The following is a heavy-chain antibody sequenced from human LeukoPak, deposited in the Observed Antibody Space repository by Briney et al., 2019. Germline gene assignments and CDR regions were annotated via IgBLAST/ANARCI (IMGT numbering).Heavy chain of an antibody. CDR3: ARDSDSSGYYGY. Sequence: GGSLRLSCAASGFTFSGYTMNWVRQAPGKGLEWVSYISSSGGTTYYADSVKGRFTISRDNAKNSLYLQMNSLRDEDTAVYYCARDSDSSGYYGYWGQGTLVTVSS. D-gene: IGHD3-22*01. CDR1: GFTFSGYT. CDR2: ISSSGGTT. J-gene: IGHJ4*02. V-gene: IGHV3-48*02.